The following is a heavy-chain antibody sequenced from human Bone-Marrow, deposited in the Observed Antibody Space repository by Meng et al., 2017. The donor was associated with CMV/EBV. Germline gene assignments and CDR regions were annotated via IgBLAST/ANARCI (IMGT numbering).Heavy chain of an antibody. CDR1: GGSFSGYY. J-gene: IGHJ4*02. Sequence: ESLKISCAVYGGSFSGYYWSWIRQPPGKGLEWIGEINHSGSTNYNPSLKSRVTISVDTSKNQFSLKLSSVTAADTAVYYCARRTTLFDYWGQGTLVTVSS. D-gene: IGHD1-14*01. CDR3: ARRTTLFDY. V-gene: IGHV4-34*01. CDR2: INHSGST.